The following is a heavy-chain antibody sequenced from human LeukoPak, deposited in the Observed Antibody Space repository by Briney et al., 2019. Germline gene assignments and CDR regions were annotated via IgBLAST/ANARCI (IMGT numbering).Heavy chain of an antibody. V-gene: IGHV3-53*01. CDR2: IYSGGST. CDR1: GFTVSSNY. J-gene: IGHJ4*02. D-gene: IGHD1-14*01. Sequence: GGSLRLSCAASGFTVSSNYMSWVRQAPGKGLEWVSVIYSGGSTYYADSVKGRFTISRDNAKNTLYLQMNSLRAEDTAVYYCARYRPLAGFDYWGQGTLVTVSS. CDR3: ARYRPLAGFDY.